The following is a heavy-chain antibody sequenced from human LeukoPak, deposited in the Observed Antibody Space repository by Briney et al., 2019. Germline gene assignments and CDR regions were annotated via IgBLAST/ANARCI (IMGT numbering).Heavy chain of an antibody. CDR2: INHSGST. Sequence: SETLSLTCAVYGGSFSGYYWSWIRQPPGKGLEWIGEINHSGSTNYNPSLKSRVTISVDASKNQFSLKLSSVTAADTAVYYCAREIVAAAGRRGWFDPWGQRTLVTVSS. CDR3: AREIVAAAGRRGWFDP. V-gene: IGHV4-34*01. CDR1: GGSFSGYY. J-gene: IGHJ5*02. D-gene: IGHD6-13*01.